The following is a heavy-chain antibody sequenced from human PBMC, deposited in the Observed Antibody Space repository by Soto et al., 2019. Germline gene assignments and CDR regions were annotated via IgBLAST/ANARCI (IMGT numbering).Heavy chain of an antibody. CDR1: GGSISSGGYY. CDR2: IYYSGST. J-gene: IGHJ4*02. CDR3: ARSKARIGSSHPLFDY. Sequence: SETLSLTCTVSGGSISSGGYYWSWIRQHPGKGLEWIGYIYYSGSTYYNPSLKSRVTISVDTSKNQFSLKLSSVTAADTAVYYCARSKARIGSSHPLFDYWGQGTLVTVSS. D-gene: IGHD6-6*01. V-gene: IGHV4-31*03.